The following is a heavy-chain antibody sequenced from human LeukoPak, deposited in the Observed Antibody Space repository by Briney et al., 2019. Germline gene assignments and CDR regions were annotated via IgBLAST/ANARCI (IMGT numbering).Heavy chain of an antibody. Sequence: GRSLRLSCAASGFTFSTYGMHWVRQAPGKGLEWVAVMSHDGSNKYYADSVKGRFTISRDNAKNSLYLRMNSLRAEDTAVYYCASYRGLFGWGQGTLVTVSS. J-gene: IGHJ4*02. V-gene: IGHV3-30*03. CDR1: GFTFSTYG. CDR2: MSHDGSNK. CDR3: ASYRGLFG. D-gene: IGHD3-3*01.